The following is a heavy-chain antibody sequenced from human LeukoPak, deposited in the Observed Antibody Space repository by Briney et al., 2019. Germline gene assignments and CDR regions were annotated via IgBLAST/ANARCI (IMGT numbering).Heavy chain of an antibody. J-gene: IGHJ4*02. V-gene: IGHV1-24*01. Sequence: GASVKVSCKVSGYTLTELSMHWVRQAPGKGLEWMGGFDPEDGETIYAQKFQGRVTMTEDTSTDTAYMELSSLRSEDTAVYYCARSNGQLRYFDWSRYYFDYWGQGTLVTVSS. CDR1: GYTLTELS. CDR2: FDPEDGET. D-gene: IGHD3-9*01. CDR3: ARSNGQLRYFDWSRYYFDY.